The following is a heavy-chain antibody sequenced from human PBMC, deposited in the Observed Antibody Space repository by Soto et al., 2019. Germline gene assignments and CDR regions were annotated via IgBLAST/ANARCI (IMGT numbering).Heavy chain of an antibody. CDR3: ARGGSSPDY. J-gene: IGHJ4*02. Sequence: HVEVVESGGGLGKPGGSLRLSCAASGFTFSDYYMTWIRQAPGKGLEWISYISGSGLTIHYGDSVRGRFTISRDNAKNSMFLQVNSLRAEDTAVYYCARGGSSPDYWGQGTLVTVSS. CDR1: GFTFSDYY. CDR2: ISGSGLTI. D-gene: IGHD6-13*01. V-gene: IGHV3-11*01.